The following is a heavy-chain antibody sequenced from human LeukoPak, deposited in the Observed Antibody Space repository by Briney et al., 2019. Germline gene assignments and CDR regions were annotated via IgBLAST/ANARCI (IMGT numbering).Heavy chain of an antibody. CDR2: IKQDGSQE. D-gene: IGHD3-3*01. V-gene: IGHV3-7*01. CDR1: GFTFSSYA. CDR3: ARGVPYDSWSGPHYSDY. Sequence: GGSLRLSCAASGFTFSSYAMSWVRQAPGKGLEWVAHIKQDGSQEYYVDSVKGRFTISRDSAKNSPYLQMNSLRAEDTAVYYCARGVPYDSWSGPHYSDYWGQGTLVTVSS. J-gene: IGHJ4*02.